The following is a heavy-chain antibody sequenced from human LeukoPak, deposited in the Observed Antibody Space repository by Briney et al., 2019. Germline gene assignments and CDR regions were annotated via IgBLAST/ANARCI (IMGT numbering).Heavy chain of an antibody. CDR1: GFTFSNAW. CDR2: IKSKTDGGTT. Sequence: GGSLRLSCAASGFTFSNAWMSWVRQAPGKGLEWVGRIKSKTDGGTTDYAAPVKGRFTISRDASKNTLYLQMNSLKTEDTAVYYCTTDALVVPAANPVDYWGQGTLATVSS. V-gene: IGHV3-15*01. CDR3: TTDALVVPAANPVDY. D-gene: IGHD2-2*01. J-gene: IGHJ4*02.